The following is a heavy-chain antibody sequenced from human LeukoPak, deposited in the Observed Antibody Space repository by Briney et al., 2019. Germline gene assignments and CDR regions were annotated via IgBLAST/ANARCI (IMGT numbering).Heavy chain of an antibody. V-gene: IGHV3-30*01. J-gene: IGHJ4*02. CDR1: VFTFSNYA. Sequence: GGSLRLSCAASVFTFSNYAMHWVRQAPGKGLEWVSLISSGGTYEYYADSVKGRFTISRDNSKNTLYLQLNSLSAEDTAVYYCARDSTYYYDSGSSGPHYFDNWGQGTLVTVSS. CDR3: ARDSTYYYDSGSSGPHYFDN. CDR2: ISSGGTYE. D-gene: IGHD3-10*01.